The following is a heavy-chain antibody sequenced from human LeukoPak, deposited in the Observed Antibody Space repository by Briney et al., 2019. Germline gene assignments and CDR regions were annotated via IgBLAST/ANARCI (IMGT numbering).Heavy chain of an antibody. Sequence: SETLSLTCSVSGDSISIYYWSWIRQPPGKGLEWIGYIYDSWSTNNNPSLQSRVTISVDKSKNQFSLKLSSVTAADTAVYYCARERSIAAAGTTNWFDPWGQGTLVTVSS. J-gene: IGHJ5*02. CDR3: ARERSIAAAGTTNWFDP. V-gene: IGHV4-59*12. CDR1: GDSISIYY. CDR2: IYDSWST. D-gene: IGHD6-13*01.